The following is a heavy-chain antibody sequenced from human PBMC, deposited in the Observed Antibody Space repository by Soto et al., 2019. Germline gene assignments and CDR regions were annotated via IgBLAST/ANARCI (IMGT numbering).Heavy chain of an antibody. D-gene: IGHD3-10*01. CDR3: AKEGVRGGYYYYGMDV. Sequence: EVQLLESGGGLVQPGGSLRLSCAASGFTFSSYAMSWVRQAPGKGLEWVSAISGSGGSTYYADSVKGRFTISRDNSKNTLYLQRNSLRAEDTAVYYCAKEGVRGGYYYYGMDVWGQGTTVTVSS. CDR2: ISGSGGST. J-gene: IGHJ6*02. V-gene: IGHV3-23*01. CDR1: GFTFSSYA.